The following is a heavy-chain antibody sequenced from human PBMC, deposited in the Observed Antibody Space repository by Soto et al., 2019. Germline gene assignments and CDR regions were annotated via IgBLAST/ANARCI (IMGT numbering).Heavy chain of an antibody. D-gene: IGHD1-26*01. Sequence: QVQLVQSGAEVKKPGSSVKVSCKASGGTFSTYAITWVRQAPGQGLEWLGGIIPIFGTTDYARKFQGRVTITAAESTSTVCIELSSLTSEDTDVYYCARGVGAYYVDYWGQGTLVTVSS. V-gene: IGHV1-69*01. CDR3: ARGVGAYYVDY. J-gene: IGHJ4*02. CDR1: GGTFSTYA. CDR2: IIPIFGTT.